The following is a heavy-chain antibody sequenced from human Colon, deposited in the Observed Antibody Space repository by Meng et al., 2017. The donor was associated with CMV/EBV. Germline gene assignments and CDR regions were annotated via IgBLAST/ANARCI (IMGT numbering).Heavy chain of an antibody. J-gene: IGHJ4*02. D-gene: IGHD3-10*01. CDR1: GYTLNNEA. Sequence: KASGYTLNNEAMKWVRQAPGQGLEWMGWITTNAGTPTYAQGLTGRFVFSFDTSVSTAYLQISNLKAEDTAVYYCAREGEDAYYNFDYWGQGTLVTVSS. V-gene: IGHV7-4-1*02. CDR2: ITTNAGTP. CDR3: AREGEDAYYNFDY.